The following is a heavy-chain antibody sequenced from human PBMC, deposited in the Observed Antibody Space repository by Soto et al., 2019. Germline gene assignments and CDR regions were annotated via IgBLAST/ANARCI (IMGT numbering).Heavy chain of an antibody. V-gene: IGHV3-23*01. CDR3: AKTVPYDSSGYYYYYYGMDV. D-gene: IGHD3-22*01. Sequence: GGSLRLSCGASGFSFSSYAMSWVRQAPGKGLEWVSAISGSGGSTYYADSVKGRFTISRDNSKNTLYLQMNSLRAEDTAVYYCAKTVPYDSSGYYYYYYGMDVWGQGTTVTVSS. J-gene: IGHJ6*02. CDR2: ISGSGGST. CDR1: GFSFSSYA.